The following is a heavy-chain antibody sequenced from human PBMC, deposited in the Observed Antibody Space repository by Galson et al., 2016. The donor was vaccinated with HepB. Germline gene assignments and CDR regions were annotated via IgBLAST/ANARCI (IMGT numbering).Heavy chain of an antibody. Sequence: SLRLSCAASGFTFENYDMHWVRQGPGKGLEWVSAIGIFGDTYYAASVKGRFTMSRENAKNSLYLQMNSLRAGDTAVYYCARDKGDYTRGYYYGMDGWGKGTTVTVSS. J-gene: IGHJ6*04. V-gene: IGHV3-13*01. D-gene: IGHD4-17*01. CDR2: IGIFGDT. CDR1: GFTFENYD. CDR3: ARDKGDYTRGYYYGMDG.